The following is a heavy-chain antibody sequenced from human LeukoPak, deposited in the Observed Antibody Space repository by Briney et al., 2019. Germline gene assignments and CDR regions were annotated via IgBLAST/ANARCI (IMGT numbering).Heavy chain of an antibody. J-gene: IGHJ4*02. CDR3: ARDWFLDYDEGVVY. CDR2: ISSSGSTI. D-gene: IGHD4-17*01. CDR1: GFTFSDYY. V-gene: IGHV3-11*01. Sequence: GGSLRLSCAASGFTFSDYYMSWIRQVPGKGLEWVSYISSSGSTIYYADSVKGRFTISRDDAKNSLYLQMNSLRAEDTAVYYCARDWFLDYDEGVVYWGQGTLVTVSS.